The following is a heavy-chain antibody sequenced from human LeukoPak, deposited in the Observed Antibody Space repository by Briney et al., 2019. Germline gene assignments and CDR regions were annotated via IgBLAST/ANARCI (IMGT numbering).Heavy chain of an antibody. J-gene: IGHJ4*02. V-gene: IGHV3-33*06. CDR1: GITFSASG. D-gene: IGHD6-13*01. CDR3: AKARAGDITAAFNY. CDR2: IWSDGSNQ. Sequence: GGSLRLSCAASGITFSASGMHWVRQAPGKGLEWVAMIWSDGSNQYYADSVKGRFTISRDNSQNTLYLQMNSLRAEDTAVYYCAKARAGDITAAFNYWGQGTLVTVSS.